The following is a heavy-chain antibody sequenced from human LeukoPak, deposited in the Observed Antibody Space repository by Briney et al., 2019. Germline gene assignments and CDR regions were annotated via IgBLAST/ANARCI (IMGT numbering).Heavy chain of an antibody. D-gene: IGHD1-26*01. CDR1: GFSFSSYE. CDR3: AKEVGLNPFGH. J-gene: IGHJ4*02. Sequence: GGSLRLSCAASGFSFSSYEMNWVRQPPGKGLEWVSYISGSGSNTYYADSVKGRFTISRDNAENSLYLQMNSLTVEDTAMYFCAKEVGLNPFGHWGQGTLVSVSS. CDR2: ISGSGSNT. V-gene: IGHV3-48*03.